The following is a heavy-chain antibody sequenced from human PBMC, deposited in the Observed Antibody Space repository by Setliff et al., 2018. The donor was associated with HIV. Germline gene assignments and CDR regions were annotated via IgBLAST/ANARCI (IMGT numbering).Heavy chain of an antibody. D-gene: IGHD5-18*01. CDR2: IRYDGSYR. Sequence: LRLSCAVSGFTFISYGMYWVRQAPGKGLEWVAFIRYDGSYRYYVDSVKGRFTISRDNSKNTMLLQMNSLRVEDTAIYYCAKMHTAMDPDTFDIWGQGTMVTVSS. V-gene: IGHV3-30*02. CDR1: GFTFISYG. J-gene: IGHJ3*02. CDR3: AKMHTAMDPDTFDI.